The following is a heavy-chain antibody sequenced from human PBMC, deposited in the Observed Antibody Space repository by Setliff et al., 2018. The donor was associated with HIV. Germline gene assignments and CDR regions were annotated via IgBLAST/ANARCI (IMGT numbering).Heavy chain of an antibody. CDR2: VSSRGDT. Sequence: PSETLSLTCTVSDSGTYYWSWIRQPAGKGLEWIGRVSSRGDTNYNPSLKSRVTISVDTSKNQFSLKLSSVTAADTAVYYCARGLVEEIVVITQPRLKYAFDIWGQGTMVTVSS. D-gene: IGHD3-22*01. J-gene: IGHJ3*02. CDR1: DSGTYY. V-gene: IGHV4-4*07. CDR3: ARGLVEEIVVITQPRLKYAFDI.